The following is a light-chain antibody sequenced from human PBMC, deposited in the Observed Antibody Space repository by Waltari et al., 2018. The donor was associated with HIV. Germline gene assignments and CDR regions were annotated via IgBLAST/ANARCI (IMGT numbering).Light chain of an antibody. CDR1: QAISSN. V-gene: IGKV1-9*01. CDR3: QHLNSYPPFT. CDR2: AAS. J-gene: IGKJ3*01. Sequence: DIQLTQSPSFMSASGGDRVTITFRASQAISSNLAWYQQKPGQAPTLLIYAASSLPSGVPSRFSGSGSGTEFTLTIRSLQPEDFATYYCQHLNSYPPFTFGPGTTVD.